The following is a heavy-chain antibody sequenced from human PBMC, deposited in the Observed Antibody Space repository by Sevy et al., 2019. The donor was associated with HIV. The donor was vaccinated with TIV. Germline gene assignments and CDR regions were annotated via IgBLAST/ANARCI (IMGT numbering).Heavy chain of an antibody. CDR3: ARGGVVVVAWYYGMDV. J-gene: IGHJ6*02. Sequence: SETLSLTCAVYGGSFSGYYWSWIRQPPGKGLEWIGEINHSGSTNYNPSLKSRVTISVDTSKNQFFLKLSSVTAADTAVYYCARGGVVVVAWYYGMDVWGQGTTVTVSS. D-gene: IGHD2-15*01. CDR1: GGSFSGYY. CDR2: INHSGST. V-gene: IGHV4-34*01.